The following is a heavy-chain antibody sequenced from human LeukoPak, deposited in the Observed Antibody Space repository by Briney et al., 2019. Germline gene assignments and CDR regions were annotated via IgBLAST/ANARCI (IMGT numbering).Heavy chain of an antibody. D-gene: IGHD6-19*01. J-gene: IGHJ6*02. CDR2: MNPNSGNT. CDR3: ARVVSSGWYYNYYYGMDV. V-gene: IGHV1-8*01. CDR1: GYTFTSYD. Sequence: ASVKVSCKASGYTFTSYDINWVRRATGQGLEWMGWMNPNSGNTGYAQKFQGRVTMTRNTSISTAYMELSSLRSEDTAVYYCARVVSSGWYYNYYYGMDVWGQGTTVTVSS.